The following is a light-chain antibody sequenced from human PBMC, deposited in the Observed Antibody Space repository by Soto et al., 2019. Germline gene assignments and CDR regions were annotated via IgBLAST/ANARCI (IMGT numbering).Light chain of an antibody. J-gene: IGKJ4*01. Sequence: EIVLTQSPGTLSLSPGARATLSCRASQSVSSYLAWYQQKPGQAPRLLIYDASNRATGIPARFSGSGSGTDFTLTISSLEPEDFAVYYCQQRSNWPRSTFGGGTKVDIK. CDR2: DAS. CDR3: QQRSNWPRST. CDR1: QSVSSY. V-gene: IGKV3-11*01.